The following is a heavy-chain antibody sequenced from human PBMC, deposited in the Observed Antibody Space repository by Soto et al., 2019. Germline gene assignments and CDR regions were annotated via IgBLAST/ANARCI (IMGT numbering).Heavy chain of an antibody. CDR1: GGSISSGGYY. D-gene: IGHD5-12*01. CDR2: IYYSGST. V-gene: IGHV4-31*03. CDR3: ARGGEMATIENWFDP. Sequence: QVQLQESGPGLVKPSQTLSLTCTVSGGSISSGGYYWSWIRQHPGKGLEWIGYIYYSGSTYYNPSLKRRVTISVDTSKNQFSLKLSSVTAADTAVYYCARGGEMATIENWFDPWGQGTLVTVSS. J-gene: IGHJ5*02.